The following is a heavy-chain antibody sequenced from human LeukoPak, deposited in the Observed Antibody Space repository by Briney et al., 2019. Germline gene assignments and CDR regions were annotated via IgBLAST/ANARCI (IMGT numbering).Heavy chain of an antibody. J-gene: IGHJ4*02. CDR3: ARASYYYGSGSFDY. D-gene: IGHD3-10*01. CDR2: INHSGST. CDR1: GGSLSGYY. Sequence: SETLSLTCAVYGGSLSGYYWSWIRQPPGKGLEWIGEINHSGSTNYNPSLKSRVTISVDTSKNQFSLKLSSVTAADTAVYYCARASYYYGSGSFDYWGQGTLVTVSS. V-gene: IGHV4-34*01.